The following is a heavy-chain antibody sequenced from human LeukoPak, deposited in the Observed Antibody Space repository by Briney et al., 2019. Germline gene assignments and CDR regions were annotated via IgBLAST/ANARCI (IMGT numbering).Heavy chain of an antibody. J-gene: IGHJ4*02. CDR1: GYTFPGYY. Sequence: ASVKVSCKASGYTFPGYYMHWVRQAPGQGLEWMGWINPNSGGTNYAQKFQGRVTMTRDTSISTAYMELSRLRSDDTGVYYCAREHSSSSGKVFDYWGQGTLVTVSS. CDR2: INPNSGGT. D-gene: IGHD6-6*01. CDR3: AREHSSSSGKVFDY. V-gene: IGHV1-2*02.